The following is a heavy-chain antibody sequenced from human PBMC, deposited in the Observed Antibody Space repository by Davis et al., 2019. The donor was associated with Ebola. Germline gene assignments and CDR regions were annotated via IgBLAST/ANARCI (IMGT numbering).Heavy chain of an antibody. CDR3: AMDDYSNSRYRMDV. CDR2: FDPEDGEG. V-gene: IGHV1-24*01. Sequence: ASVKVSCKVSGYSLTELSIHWVRQAPGKGLEWMGAFDPEDGEGIYAQKFQGRVTMTEDTSTNTAYMELTSLRSEDTAVYYCAMDDYSNSRYRMDVWGQGTTVTVSS. CDR1: GYSLTELS. J-gene: IGHJ6*02. D-gene: IGHD4-11*01.